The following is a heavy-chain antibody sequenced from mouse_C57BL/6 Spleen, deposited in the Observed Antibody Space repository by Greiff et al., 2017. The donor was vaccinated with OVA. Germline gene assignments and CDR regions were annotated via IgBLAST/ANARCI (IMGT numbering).Heavy chain of an antibody. CDR2: IYPGSGST. D-gene: IGHD1-1*01. V-gene: IGHV1-55*01. CDR3: ARNYGSSYPRYFDV. J-gene: IGHJ1*03. Sequence: QVQLKQPGAELVKPGASVKMSCKASGYTFTSYWITWVKPRPGQGLEWIGDIYPGSGSTNYNEKFKSKATLTVDTSSSTAYMQLSSLTSEDSAVYYGARNYGSSYPRYFDVWGTGTTVTVSS. CDR1: GYTFTSYW.